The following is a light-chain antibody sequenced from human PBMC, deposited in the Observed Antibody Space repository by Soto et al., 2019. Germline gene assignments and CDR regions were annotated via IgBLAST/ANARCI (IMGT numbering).Light chain of an antibody. CDR3: MQALQSPYT. CDR2: LGS. J-gene: IGKJ2*01. CDR1: QSLLLSNGYNY. Sequence: DIVMTQSPLSLPVTPGEPASISCRSSQSLLLSNGYNYLDWYLQKPGQSPQLLISLGSNRASGVPARFSGSGSATDFTLNIARVEAEDFGVYYCMQALQSPYTFGQGTKLEIK. V-gene: IGKV2-28*01.